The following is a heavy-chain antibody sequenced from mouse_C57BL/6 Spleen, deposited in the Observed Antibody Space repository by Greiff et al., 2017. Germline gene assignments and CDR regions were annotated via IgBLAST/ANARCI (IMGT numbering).Heavy chain of an antibody. V-gene: IGHV1-85*01. J-gene: IGHJ1*03. Sequence: VQLQQSGPELVKPGASVKLSCKASGYTFTSYDIHWVKQRPGQGLEWIGWIYPRDGSTKYNEKFKGKATLTVDTSSSTAYMELHSLTSEDSAVYFCARSDYYGSSFGDFDVWGTGTTVTVSS. CDR2: IYPRDGST. D-gene: IGHD1-1*01. CDR1: GYTFTSYD. CDR3: ARSDYYGSSFGDFDV.